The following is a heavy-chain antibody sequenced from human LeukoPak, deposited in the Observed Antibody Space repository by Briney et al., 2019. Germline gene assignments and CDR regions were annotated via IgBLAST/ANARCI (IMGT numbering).Heavy chain of an antibody. V-gene: IGHV3-53*01. CDR2: IYSGGST. Sequence: GGSLRLSCAASVFTVSSNYMSWVRQAPGKGLEWVSVIYSGGSTYYADSVKGRFTISRDNSKKTLYLQMNSLRAEDTAVYYCARVITIFGVVPPGGDYWGQGTLVTVSS. J-gene: IGHJ4*02. D-gene: IGHD3-3*01. CDR3: ARVITIFGVVPPGGDY. CDR1: VFTVSSNY.